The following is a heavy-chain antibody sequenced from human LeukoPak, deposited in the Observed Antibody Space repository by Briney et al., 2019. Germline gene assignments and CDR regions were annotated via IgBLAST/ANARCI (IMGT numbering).Heavy chain of an antibody. CDR3: ARGYYDSSGYYYRLDYFDY. CDR2: IWYDGSNK. D-gene: IGHD3-22*01. V-gene: IGHV3-33*01. J-gene: IGHJ4*02. Sequence: GGSLRLSCAASGFTFSSYGMHWVRQAPGKGLEWVAVIWYDGSNKYYADSVKGRFTISRDNSKNTLYLQMNSLRAEDTAVYYCARGYYDSSGYYYRLDYFDYWGQGTLVTVSS. CDR1: GFTFSSYG.